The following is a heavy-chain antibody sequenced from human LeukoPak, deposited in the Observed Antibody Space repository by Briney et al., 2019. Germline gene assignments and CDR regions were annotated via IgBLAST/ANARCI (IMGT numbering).Heavy chain of an antibody. V-gene: IGHV3-23*01. Sequence: QAGGSLRLSCAASGFTFDDYSMSWVRQAPGKGLEWVSAISGSGGSTYYADSVKGRFTISRDNSKNTLYLQMNSLRAEDTAVYYCAKDEKWLRYNWFDPWGQGTLVTVSS. CDR3: AKDEKWLRYNWFDP. CDR1: GFTFDDYS. J-gene: IGHJ5*02. D-gene: IGHD5-12*01. CDR2: ISGSGGST.